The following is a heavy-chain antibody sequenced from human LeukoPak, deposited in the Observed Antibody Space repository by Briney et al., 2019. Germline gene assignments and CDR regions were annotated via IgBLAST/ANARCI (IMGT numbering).Heavy chain of an antibody. CDR1: GFTFSSYA. V-gene: IGHV3-23*01. CDR2: ISGSGGST. Sequence: PGGSLRLSCAASGFTFSSYAMGWVRQAPGKGLEWVSAISGSGGSTYYADSVKGRFTISGDNSKNTLYLQMNSLSAEDTALYYCVKGAWLDSWGQGTLVTVSS. J-gene: IGHJ4*02. CDR3: VKGAWLDS.